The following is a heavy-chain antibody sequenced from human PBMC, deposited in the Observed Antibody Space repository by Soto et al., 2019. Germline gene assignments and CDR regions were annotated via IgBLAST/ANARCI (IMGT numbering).Heavy chain of an antibody. CDR3: ATERGPTYYFDY. D-gene: IGHD2-21*01. J-gene: IGHJ4*02. CDR2: IYRDGST. CDR1: VFTVSSKY. Sequence: WGSLRISCAASVFTVSSKYMNWVRQAPGKGLEWVSVIYRDGSTYYADSVKGRFTISRDNSKNTLYLQMNSLRAEDTAVYYCATERGPTYYFDYWGQGTMVTVSS. V-gene: IGHV3-53*01.